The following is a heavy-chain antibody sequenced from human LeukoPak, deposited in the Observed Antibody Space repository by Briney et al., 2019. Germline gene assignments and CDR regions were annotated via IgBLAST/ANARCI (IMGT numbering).Heavy chain of an antibody. D-gene: IGHD2-2*01. CDR1: RFTFSACG. V-gene: IGHV3-30*18. Sequence: GGSLRLSCAASRFTFSACGMHWVRQAPGKGLEWVAAISFDGSHKYYADSVKGRFTISRDNSMNTLYLQMNSLRAEDTAVYYCAKETAVDRQYFENWGQGTLVTVSS. CDR3: AKETAVDRQYFEN. CDR2: ISFDGSHK. J-gene: IGHJ4*02.